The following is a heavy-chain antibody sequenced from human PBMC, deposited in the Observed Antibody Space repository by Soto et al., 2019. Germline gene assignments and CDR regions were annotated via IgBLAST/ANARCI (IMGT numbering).Heavy chain of an antibody. CDR3: AKDIGGGTVTGHYYYGMDV. V-gene: IGHV3-43*01. CDR1: GFTFDDYT. J-gene: IGHJ6*02. Sequence: GGSLRLSCAASGFTFDDYTMHWVRQAPGKGLEWVSLISWDGGSTYYADSVKGRFTISRDNSKNSLYLQMNSLRTEDTALYYCAKDIGGGTVTGHYYYGMDVWGQGTTVTVSS. D-gene: IGHD3-16*01. CDR2: ISWDGGST.